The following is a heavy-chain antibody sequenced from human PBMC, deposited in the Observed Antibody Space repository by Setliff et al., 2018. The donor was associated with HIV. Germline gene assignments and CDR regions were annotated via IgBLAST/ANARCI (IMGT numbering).Heavy chain of an antibody. J-gene: IGHJ6*02. CDR2: FYYSGSP. V-gene: IGHV4-59*11. CDR3: ARHDITLVRGLV. Sequence: SETLSLTCTVSGGSIRSRYWNWIRQSPGKGLEWIAYFYYSGSPNYNPSLKSRVTMSVDTSKNQISLTLTSVTAADAAVYYCARHDITLVRGLVWGQGTTVTVSS. CDR1: GGSIRSRY. D-gene: IGHD3-10*01.